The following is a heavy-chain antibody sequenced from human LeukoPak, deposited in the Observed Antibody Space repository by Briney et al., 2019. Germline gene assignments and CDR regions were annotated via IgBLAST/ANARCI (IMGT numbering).Heavy chain of an antibody. J-gene: IGHJ4*02. CDR3: AKQGPGSCGSTSCYGFDY. CDR1: GYTFTIYA. D-gene: IGHD2-2*01. Sequence: ASVKVSCKASGYTFTIYAMNWVRQAPGQGLEWMGWINTNTGNPTYAQGFTGRFVFSLDPSVSTAYLQINSLKAEDTAVYYCAKQGPGSCGSTSCYGFDYWGQGTLVTVSS. CDR2: INTNTGNP. V-gene: IGHV7-4-1*02.